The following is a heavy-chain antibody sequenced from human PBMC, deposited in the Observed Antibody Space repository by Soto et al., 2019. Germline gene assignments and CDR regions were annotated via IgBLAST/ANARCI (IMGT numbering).Heavy chain of an antibody. V-gene: IGHV4-39*01. CDR2: IHHSGSI. D-gene: IGHD2-15*01. CDR3: TSHSSEDMIRK. J-gene: IGHJ4*02. CDR1: GASITSTSYF. Sequence: SETLSLTCSVSGASITSTSYFWAWIRQPPGKGLEWIGSIHHSGSIYYNPSLNSRLTISVDTSKSQFSLKLSSVTAADTAVYYCTSHSSEDMIRKWGQGTLVTVSS.